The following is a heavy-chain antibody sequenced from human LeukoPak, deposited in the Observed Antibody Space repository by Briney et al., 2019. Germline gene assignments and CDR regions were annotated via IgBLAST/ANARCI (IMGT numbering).Heavy chain of an antibody. CDR3: ATAGHCSSTSCYANNWFDP. D-gene: IGHD2-2*01. CDR1: GYTFTDYY. V-gene: IGHV1-24*01. CDR2: FDPEDGET. J-gene: IGHJ5*02. Sequence: ASVKVSCKASGYTFTDYYIHWVRQAPGKGLEWMGGFDPEDGETIYAQKFQGRVTMTEDTSTDTAYMELSSLRSEDTAVYYCATAGHCSSTSCYANNWFDPWGQGTLVTVSS.